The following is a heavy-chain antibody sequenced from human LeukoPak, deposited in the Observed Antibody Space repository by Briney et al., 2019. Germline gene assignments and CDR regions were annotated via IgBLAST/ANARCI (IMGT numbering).Heavy chain of an antibody. CDR2: IYAGNSDT. Sequence: GESLKISCQGFGYTFTTSWIGWVRQLPGKGLEWMAIIYAGNSDTKYSPSFQGQVTISADKSISTAYLQWSSLKASDTAMYYCARPETMATYAFDIWGQGTMVTVSS. CDR1: GYTFTTSW. J-gene: IGHJ3*02. V-gene: IGHV5-51*01. CDR3: ARPETMATYAFDI. D-gene: IGHD5-24*01.